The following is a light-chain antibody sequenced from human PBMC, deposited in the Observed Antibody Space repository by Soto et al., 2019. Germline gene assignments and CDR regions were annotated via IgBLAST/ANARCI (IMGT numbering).Light chain of an antibody. J-gene: IGLJ1*01. Sequence: QSALTQPASVSGTPGQAITTSCLGSDSDIGNYDVGSAYQQHPDKAPQLIIYEATKRPSGVCSRFSGSKSGNTAFLTISVLHAEDEGDYHCCSYAGSNVVVFGTGTKVTVL. CDR1: DSDIGNYDV. V-gene: IGLV2-23*01. CDR2: EAT. CDR3: CSYAGSNVVV.